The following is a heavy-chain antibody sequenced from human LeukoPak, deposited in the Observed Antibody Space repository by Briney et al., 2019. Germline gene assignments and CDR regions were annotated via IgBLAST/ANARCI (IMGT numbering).Heavy chain of an antibody. V-gene: IGHV1-2*04. CDR3: VRSTPGDYGMDV. CDR1: GYTFTGCY. Sequence: ASVKVSCKASGYTFTGCYMHWVRQAPGQGLEWMGWINPNSGGTNYAQKLQGWVTMTRDTSISTAYMELSRLRSDDTAVYYCVRSTPGDYGMDVWGQGTTVTVSS. J-gene: IGHJ6*02. D-gene: IGHD1-1*01. CDR2: INPNSGGT.